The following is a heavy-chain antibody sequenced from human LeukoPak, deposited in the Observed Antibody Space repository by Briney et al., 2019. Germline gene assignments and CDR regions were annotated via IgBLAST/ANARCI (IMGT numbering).Heavy chain of an antibody. D-gene: IGHD2-2*01. CDR1: GGSISSYY. Sequence: SETLSLTCTVSGGSISSYYWSWLRQPPGKGLEGIGYIYYSGSTNYNPSLKSRVTISVDTSKNQFSLKLSSVTAADTAVYYCARVCSSTSCFGIDAFDIWGQGTMVTVSS. J-gene: IGHJ3*02. V-gene: IGHV4-59*08. CDR2: IYYSGST. CDR3: ARVCSSTSCFGIDAFDI.